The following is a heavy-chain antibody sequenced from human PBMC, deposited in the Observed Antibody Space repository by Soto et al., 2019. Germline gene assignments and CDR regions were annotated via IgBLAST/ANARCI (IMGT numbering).Heavy chain of an antibody. D-gene: IGHD3-9*01. V-gene: IGHV1-3*01. CDR2: INAGNGNT. CDR3: ARVHGKRYFDWLLHPMDV. J-gene: IGHJ6*04. CDR1: GYTFTSYA. Sequence: EASVKVSCKASGYTFTSYAMHWVRQAPGQRLEWMGWINAGNGNTKYSQKFQGRVTITRDTSASTAYMELSSLRSEDTAVYYCARVHGKRYFDWLLHPMDVWGKGTTFTVSS.